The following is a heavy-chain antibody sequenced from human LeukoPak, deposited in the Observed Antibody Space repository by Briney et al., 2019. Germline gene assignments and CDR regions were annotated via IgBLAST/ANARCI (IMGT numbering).Heavy chain of an antibody. CDR1: GFTFSSYA. Sequence: PGGSLRLSCAASGFTFSSYAMSWVRQAPGKGLEWVSAISDSGGSTYYADSVKGRFAISRDNSKNTLYLRMNSLRAEDTAVYYCAKETGITIFGVLTRWFDPWGQGTLVTVSS. CDR3: AKETGITIFGVLTRWFDP. D-gene: IGHD3-3*01. CDR2: ISDSGGST. V-gene: IGHV3-23*01. J-gene: IGHJ5*02.